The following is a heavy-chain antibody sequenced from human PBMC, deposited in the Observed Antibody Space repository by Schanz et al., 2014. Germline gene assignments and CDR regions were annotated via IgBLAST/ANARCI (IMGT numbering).Heavy chain of an antibody. J-gene: IGHJ6*02. V-gene: IGHV1-2*02. CDR2: INPSSGGT. CDR3: ARNYGGHSEESDRYGMDV. D-gene: IGHD4-17*01. CDR1: GYSFTGYY. Sequence: QVQLVQSGAELKNPGASVKVSCKASGYSFTGYYMNWVRQAPGQGLEWMGWINPSSGGTNYAQKLQGRVTMTSDTSTSTVYMELSSLRSDDTAVYYCARNYGGHSEESDRYGMDVWGQGTTVTVSS.